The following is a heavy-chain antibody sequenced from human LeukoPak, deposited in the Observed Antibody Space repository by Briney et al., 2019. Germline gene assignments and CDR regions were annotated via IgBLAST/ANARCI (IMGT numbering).Heavy chain of an antibody. CDR1: GGSISSGGYY. V-gene: IGHV4-31*03. CDR2: IYYSGST. J-gene: IGHJ4*02. CDR3: ASRIFDGDYGFYFDY. D-gene: IGHD4-17*01. Sequence: SETLSLTCTVSGGSISSGGYYWSWIRQHPGKGLEWIGYIYYSGSTYYNPSLKSRVTISVDTSKNQFSLKLSSVTAADTAVYYCASRIFDGDYGFYFDYWGQGTLVTVSS.